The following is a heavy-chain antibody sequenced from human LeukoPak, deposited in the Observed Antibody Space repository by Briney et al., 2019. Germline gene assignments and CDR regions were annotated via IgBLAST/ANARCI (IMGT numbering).Heavy chain of an antibody. J-gene: IGHJ4*02. D-gene: IGHD2-8*01. V-gene: IGHV3-30*18. CDR2: ISYDGSNK. CDR1: GFTFSYYG. CDR3: AKDARVYAKGFGY. Sequence: GGSLRLSCAASGFTFSYYGLHWVRQAPGKGLEWVALISYDGSNKDYADSVKGRFTISRDNSKNTLYLQMNSLRAEDTAVYYCAKDARVYAKGFGYWGQGTLVTVSS.